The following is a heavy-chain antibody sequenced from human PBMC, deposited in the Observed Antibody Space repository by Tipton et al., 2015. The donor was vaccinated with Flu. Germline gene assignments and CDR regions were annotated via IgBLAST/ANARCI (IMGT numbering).Heavy chain of an antibody. D-gene: IGHD3-10*02. CDR2: IYHSGTT. J-gene: IGHJ4*02. Sequence: TLSLTCSVSGYSIRSSYYWGWVRRPPGKGPEWIWTIYHSGTTYYNPSLKSRLTISVDTSKNQFSLRLSTVTAADTAVYYCARHTGDSVRGVIDYWGQGTLVTVSS. CDR1: GYSIRSSYY. V-gene: IGHV4-38-2*01. CDR3: ARHTGDSVRGVIDY.